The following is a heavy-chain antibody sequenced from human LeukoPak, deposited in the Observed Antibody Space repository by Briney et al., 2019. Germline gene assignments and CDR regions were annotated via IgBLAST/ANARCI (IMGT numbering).Heavy chain of an antibody. CDR2: ISRSSGTI. D-gene: IGHD2-21*01. J-gene: IGHJ4*02. CDR3: VREAKMTNIL. V-gene: IGHV3-11*01. Sequence: RGSLRESCAASGFTFSDYYMTWIRQAPGKGQEGVSHISRSSGTIYYADSVQGRFTVSRDNGKKSLYLQMSYLRAEDTAVYYCVREAKMTNILWGQGTLVTVSS. CDR1: GFTFSDYY.